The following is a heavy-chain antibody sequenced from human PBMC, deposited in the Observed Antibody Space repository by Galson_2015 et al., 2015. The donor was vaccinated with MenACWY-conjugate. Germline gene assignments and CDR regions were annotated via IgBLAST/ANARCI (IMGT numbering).Heavy chain of an antibody. J-gene: IGHJ4*02. V-gene: IGHV3-21*01. Sequence: SLRLSCAASGFTFSIYAMHWVRQAPGKGLEWVSSISISSSYIYYADSVKGRFTISRDNAKNSLYLQMNSLTAEDTAVYYCARDYARLEWLSAYYFDYWGQGTPVTVSS. D-gene: IGHD3-3*01. CDR2: ISISSSYI. CDR1: GFTFSIYA. CDR3: ARDYARLEWLSAYYFDY.